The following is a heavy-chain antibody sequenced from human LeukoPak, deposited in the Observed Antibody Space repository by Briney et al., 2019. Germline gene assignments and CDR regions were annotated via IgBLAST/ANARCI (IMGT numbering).Heavy chain of an antibody. CDR2: IRYDGSNK. D-gene: IGHD2-2*01. CDR3: AKVSGDCSSTSCSAGDFDH. J-gene: IGHJ4*02. CDR1: GFTFSSYG. Sequence: GGSLRLSCAASGFTFSSYGMHWVRQAPGKGLEWVAFIRYDGSNKYYADSVKGRFTISRDNSKNTLYLQMNSLRAEDTAVYYCAKVSGDCSSTSCSAGDFDHWGQGTLVTVSS. V-gene: IGHV3-30*02.